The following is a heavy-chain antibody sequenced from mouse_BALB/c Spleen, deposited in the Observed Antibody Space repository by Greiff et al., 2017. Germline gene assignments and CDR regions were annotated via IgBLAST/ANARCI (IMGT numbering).Heavy chain of an antibody. D-gene: IGHD2-4*01. Sequence: DVHLVESGGGLVKPGGSLKLSCAASGFTFSSYAMSWVRQTPEKRLEWVASISSGGSTYYPDSVKGRFTISRDNARNILYLQMSSLRSEDTAMYYCARAGLREAMDYWGQGTSVTVSS. CDR3: ARAGLREAMDY. J-gene: IGHJ4*01. CDR1: GFTFSSYA. CDR2: ISSGGST. V-gene: IGHV5-6-5*01.